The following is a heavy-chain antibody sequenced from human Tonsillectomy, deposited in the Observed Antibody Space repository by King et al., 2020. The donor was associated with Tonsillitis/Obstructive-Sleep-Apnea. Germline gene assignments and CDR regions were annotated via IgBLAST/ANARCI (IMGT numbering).Heavy chain of an antibody. Sequence: VQLVESGAEVKKPGASVKVSCKASGYTFTGYYIHWVRQAPGQGLEWMGWINPNSGGTKFAQKFQGRVTMTRDTSISTAYIDLSRLRCDDTAVYYCAGVPPGIAVAGFDSWGQGTLVTVSS. CDR2: INPNSGGT. J-gene: IGHJ4*02. D-gene: IGHD6-19*01. CDR3: AGVPPGIAVAGFDS. CDR1: GYTFTGYY. V-gene: IGHV1-2*02.